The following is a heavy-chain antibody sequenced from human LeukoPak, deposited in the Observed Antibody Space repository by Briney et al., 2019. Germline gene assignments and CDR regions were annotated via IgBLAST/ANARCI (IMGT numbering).Heavy chain of an antibody. D-gene: IGHD2-15*01. Sequence: PSETLSLTCTVSGGSISSGGYYWSWIRQHPGKGLEWIGYIYYSGSIYYNPSLKSRVTISVDTSKNQFSLKLSSVTAADTAVYYCARVGYCSGGSCYLYYYYYGMDVWGQGTTVTVSS. CDR1: GGSISSGGYY. J-gene: IGHJ6*02. CDR3: ARVGYCSGGSCYLYYYYYGMDV. CDR2: IYYSGSI. V-gene: IGHV4-31*03.